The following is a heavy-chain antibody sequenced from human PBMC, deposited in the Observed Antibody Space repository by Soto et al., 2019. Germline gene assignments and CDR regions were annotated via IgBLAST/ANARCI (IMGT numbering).Heavy chain of an antibody. CDR2: IYYSGST. D-gene: IGHD1-20*01. CDR1: GGSISSYY. Sequence: SETLSLTCTVSGGSISSYYWSWIRQPPGKGLEWIGYIYYSGSTSYNPSLKSRVTISVDTSKNQFSLKLSSVTAADTAVYYCARFADNWNYFDYWGQGTLVTVSS. CDR3: ARFADNWNYFDY. J-gene: IGHJ4*02. V-gene: IGHV4-59*01.